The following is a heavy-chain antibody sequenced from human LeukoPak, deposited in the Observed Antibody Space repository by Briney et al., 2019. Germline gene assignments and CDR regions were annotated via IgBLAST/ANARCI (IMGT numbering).Heavy chain of an antibody. V-gene: IGHV3-30*18. Sequence: GGSLRLSCAASGFTFSSYGMHWVRQAPGKGLEWVAVISYDGSNKYYADSVKGRFTISRDNSKNTLYLQMNSLRAEDTAVYYCAKLIAAAGPSTGGWGQGTLVTVSS. D-gene: IGHD6-13*01. CDR2: ISYDGSNK. CDR1: GFTFSSYG. CDR3: AKLIAAAGPSTGG. J-gene: IGHJ4*02.